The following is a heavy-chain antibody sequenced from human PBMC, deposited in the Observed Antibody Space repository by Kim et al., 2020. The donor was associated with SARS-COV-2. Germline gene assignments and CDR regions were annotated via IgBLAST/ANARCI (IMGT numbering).Heavy chain of an antibody. V-gene: IGHV7-4-1*02. CDR3: ARGRRDSGYVRSEYVHH. D-gene: IGHD5-12*01. CDR2: INTNTGNP. Sequence: ASVKVSCKASGYTFTSYAMNWVRQAPGQWLEWMGWINTNTGNPTYAQGFTGRFVFSLDTSVSTAYLQISSLKAEDTAVYYCARGRRDSGYVRSEYVHHWGQGPLVSVSS. J-gene: IGHJ1*01. CDR1: GYTFTSYA.